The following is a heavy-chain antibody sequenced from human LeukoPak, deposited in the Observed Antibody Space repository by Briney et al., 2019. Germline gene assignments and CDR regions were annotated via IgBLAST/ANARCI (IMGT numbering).Heavy chain of an antibody. CDR1: GGSISSYY. J-gene: IGHJ3*02. CDR3: ARAKDNYRGNDAFDI. Sequence: PSETLSLTCTVSGGSISSYYWSWIRQPAGKGLEWIGRIYSTGGTYYNPSLKSRVTMSVDTSKSQFSLKLTSVTAADTAVYYCARAKDNYRGNDAFDIWGQGTVVTVSS. D-gene: IGHD4/OR15-4a*01. V-gene: IGHV4-4*07. CDR2: IYSTGGT.